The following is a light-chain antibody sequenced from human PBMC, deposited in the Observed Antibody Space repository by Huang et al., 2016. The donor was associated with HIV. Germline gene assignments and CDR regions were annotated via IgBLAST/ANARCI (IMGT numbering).Light chain of an antibody. CDR2: AAS. CDR3: KQYNNWPPYT. Sequence: EIVMTQSPATLSVSPGERATLSCSASQSVSGNLAWYQHKPGQAPRLLIFAASTRATGIPARFSGSGSGTEFTLTISSLQSEDFAVYYCKQYNNWPPYTFGQGTKLEIK. V-gene: IGKV3-15*01. CDR1: QSVSGN. J-gene: IGKJ2*01.